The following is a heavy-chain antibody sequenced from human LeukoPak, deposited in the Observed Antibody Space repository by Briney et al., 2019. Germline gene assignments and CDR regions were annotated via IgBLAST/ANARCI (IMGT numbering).Heavy chain of an antibody. CDR3: ARDAEVVVAATFDY. D-gene: IGHD2-15*01. Sequence: VASVKVSCKASGYTFTSYAMHWVRQAPGQRLEWMGWINAGNGNTKYSQKFQGRVTITRDTSASTAYMELSSLRSEDTAVYYCARDAEVVVAATFDYWGQGTLVTVSS. V-gene: IGHV1-3*01. J-gene: IGHJ4*02. CDR2: INAGNGNT. CDR1: GYTFTSYA.